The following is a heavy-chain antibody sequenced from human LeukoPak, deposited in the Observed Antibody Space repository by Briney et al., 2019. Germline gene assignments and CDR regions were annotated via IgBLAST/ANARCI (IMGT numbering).Heavy chain of an antibody. V-gene: IGHV3-11*01. D-gene: IGHD6-19*01. CDR3: AKDQRSDPYSSGYFFDY. J-gene: IGHJ4*02. CDR1: GFTFSDCY. CDR2: ISSSGGSI. Sequence: GGSLRLSCAASGFTFSDCYMSWIRQAPGKGLEWVSYISSSGGSIYYADSVKDRFTISRDNAKNSLYLQMNSLRAEDTAVYYCAKDQRSDPYSSGYFFDYWGQGTLVTVSS.